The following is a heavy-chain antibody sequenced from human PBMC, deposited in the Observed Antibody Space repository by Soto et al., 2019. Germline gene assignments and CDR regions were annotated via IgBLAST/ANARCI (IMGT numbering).Heavy chain of an antibody. Sequence: QVQLVESGGGLVKPGGSLRLSCAASGFTFSDYYMSWIRQATGKGLEWVSYISSRSSTIFYADSVKGRFTISRDNVKNSLYLQMNSLRPEDTAVYYCASGTNGAFFVYWGQGILVTVSS. J-gene: IGHJ4*02. V-gene: IGHV3-11*01. CDR3: ASGTNGAFFVY. CDR2: ISSRSSTI. CDR1: GFTFSDYY. D-gene: IGHD2-8*01.